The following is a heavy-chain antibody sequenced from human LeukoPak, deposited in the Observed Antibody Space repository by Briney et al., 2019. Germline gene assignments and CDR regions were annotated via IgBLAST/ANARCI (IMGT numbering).Heavy chain of an antibody. Sequence: SETLSLTCTVSGGSVSSYYWSWIRQPPGKGLEWIGYIYYSGSTNYNPSLKSRVTISVDTSKNQFSLKLSSVTAADTAVYYCARFEVESGYYYYFDYWGQGTLVTVSS. CDR2: IYYSGST. V-gene: IGHV4-59*02. CDR3: ARFEVESGYYYYFDY. J-gene: IGHJ4*02. D-gene: IGHD3-22*01. CDR1: GGSVSSYY.